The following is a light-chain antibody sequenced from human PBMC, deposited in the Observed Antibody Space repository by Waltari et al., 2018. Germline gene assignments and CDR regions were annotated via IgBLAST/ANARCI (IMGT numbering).Light chain of an antibody. Sequence: DIVLTQSPATLSLSPGERATLSCRARQSVSSYLAWYQQKPGQAPRLLIYDVSSRATGIPARFSGSGSGTDFTLTISSLEPEDFAVYYCQQRSNWPPYTFGQGTKLEIK. J-gene: IGKJ2*01. CDR2: DVS. V-gene: IGKV3-11*01. CDR3: QQRSNWPPYT. CDR1: QSVSSY.